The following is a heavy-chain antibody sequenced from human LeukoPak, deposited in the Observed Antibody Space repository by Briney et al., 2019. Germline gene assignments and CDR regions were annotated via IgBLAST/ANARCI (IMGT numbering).Heavy chain of an antibody. CDR2: IKQDGSER. Sequence: PGGSLRLSCAASGFTFSSYWMSWVRQAPGKGLEWVANIKQDGSERYYVDSVEGRFTISRDNAKNSLYLQMNSLRAEDTAVYYCARLEAARPAAPPLWGQGTLVAVSS. V-gene: IGHV3-7*01. J-gene: IGHJ4*02. D-gene: IGHD6-6*01. CDR3: ARLEAARPAAPPL. CDR1: GFTFSSYW.